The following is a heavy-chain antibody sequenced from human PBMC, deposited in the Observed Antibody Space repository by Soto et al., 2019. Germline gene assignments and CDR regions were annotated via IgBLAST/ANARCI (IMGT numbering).Heavy chain of an antibody. Sequence: VGSLRLSCAASGFTFSNYAMSWVRQAPGKGLEWVSAISSAVNTYYADSVKGRFTISRDNSKNTLSLQMNSLRAEDTAVYYCAKQVRDGTSSPYYFDYWGQGTLVTVSS. CDR3: AKQVRDGTSSPYYFDY. CDR1: GFTFSNYA. D-gene: IGHD6-6*01. CDR2: ISSAVNT. J-gene: IGHJ4*02. V-gene: IGHV3-23*01.